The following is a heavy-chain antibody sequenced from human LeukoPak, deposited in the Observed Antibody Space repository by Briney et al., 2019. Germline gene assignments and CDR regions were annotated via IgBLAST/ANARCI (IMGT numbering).Heavy chain of an antibody. J-gene: IGHJ4*02. D-gene: IGHD3-22*01. CDR2: INHSGST. CDR3: ARTGYYYDSSGYYDPGFDY. Sequence: SETLSLTCAVYGGSFSGYYWSWIRQPPGKGLEWIGEINHSGSTNYNPSLKSRVTISADTPKNQFSLKLGSVTAADTAVYYCARTGYYYDSSGYYDPGFDYWGQGTLVTVSS. V-gene: IGHV4-34*01. CDR1: GGSFSGYY.